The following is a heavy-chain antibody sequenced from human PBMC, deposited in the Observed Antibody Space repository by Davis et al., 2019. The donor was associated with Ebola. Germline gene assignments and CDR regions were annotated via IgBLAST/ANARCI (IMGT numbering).Heavy chain of an antibody. J-gene: IGHJ4*02. D-gene: IGHD6-19*01. CDR1: GFAFSNAW. Sequence: GESLKISCAASGFAFSNAWMSWVRQAPGKGLEWVANIKQDGTEKYYVDSVKGRFTISRDNTKDSLYLQMNSLRAEDSAVYYCARGGGSGWPFDDWGQGALVTVSS. V-gene: IGHV3-7*03. CDR3: ARGGGSGWPFDD. CDR2: IKQDGTEK.